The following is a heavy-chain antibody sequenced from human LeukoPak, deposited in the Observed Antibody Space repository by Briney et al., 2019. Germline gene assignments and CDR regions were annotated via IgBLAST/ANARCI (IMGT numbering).Heavy chain of an antibody. J-gene: IGHJ4*02. CDR2: ISSSSSYT. CDR1: GFTFSDYY. CDR3: AREHATVTGLFDY. D-gene: IGHD4-17*01. V-gene: IGHV3-11*06. Sequence: GGSLRLSCAASGFTFSDYYMSWIRQAPGKGLEWVSYISSSSSYTNYADSVKGRFTISRDNAKNSLYLQMNSLRAEDTAVYYCAREHATVTGLFDYWGQGTLVTVSS.